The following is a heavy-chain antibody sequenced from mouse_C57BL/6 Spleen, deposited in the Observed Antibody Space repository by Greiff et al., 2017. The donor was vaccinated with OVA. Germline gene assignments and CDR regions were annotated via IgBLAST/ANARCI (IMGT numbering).Heavy chain of an antibody. CDR1: GYTFTSSW. CDR3: ASGGYDEGAPWFAY. Sequence: VKLQQPGAELVMPGASVKLSCKASGYTFTSSWMHWVKQRPGQGLEWIGEIGPSDSYINYGQKFKGKSTLTVYNTSSTADMQLSSLTSEDSAVYYSASGGYDEGAPWFAYWGQGTLVTVSA. J-gene: IGHJ3*01. D-gene: IGHD2-2*01. CDR2: IGPSDSYI. V-gene: IGHV1-69*01.